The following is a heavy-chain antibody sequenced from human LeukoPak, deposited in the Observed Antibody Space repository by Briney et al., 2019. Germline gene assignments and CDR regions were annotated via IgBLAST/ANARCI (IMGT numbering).Heavy chain of an antibody. CDR3: AKAPVGYYYDSRGDRYFDY. CDR2: ILVVGGIT. V-gene: IGHV3-23*01. D-gene: IGHD3-22*01. CDR1: GFTFSSYA. J-gene: IGHJ4*02. Sequence: GCLRLSCAASGFTFSSYAMSWVRQAPGKGLEWVSAILVVGGITYNADSVKGRFTISTENSKNTQYLQMNRLRAENTAVYYCAKAPVGYYYDSRGDRYFDYWGQGTLVTASS.